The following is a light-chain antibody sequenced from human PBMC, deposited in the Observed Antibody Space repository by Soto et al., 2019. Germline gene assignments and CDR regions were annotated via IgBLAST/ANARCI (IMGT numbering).Light chain of an antibody. CDR3: QEYIQWPPGM. J-gene: IGKJ1*01. CDR2: DTS. V-gene: IGKV3-15*01. CDR1: QSVSNTY. Sequence: EIVLTQSPGTLSLSPGERATLSCRASQSVSNTYLAWYQQKPGQAPRLLIYDTSTRAPGISARFSGSGSGTEFTLTISSLQSEDFAVYYCQEYIQWPPGMFGPGTTVDIK.